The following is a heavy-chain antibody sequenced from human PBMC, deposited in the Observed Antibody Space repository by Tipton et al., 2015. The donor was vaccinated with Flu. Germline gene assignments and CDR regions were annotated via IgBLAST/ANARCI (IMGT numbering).Heavy chain of an antibody. D-gene: IGHD6-6*01. CDR1: GDSIASDYY. V-gene: IGHV4-4*02. J-gene: IGHJ5*02. CDR3: AREESSASPRWFDP. Sequence: TLSLTCSVSGDSIASDYYWAWVRQPPGKGLEWIGEINHSGSTNYNPSLKSRVTISVGKSKNQFSLRLTSVTAADTAVYYCAREESSASPRWFDPWGQGTPVTVSS. CDR2: INHSGST.